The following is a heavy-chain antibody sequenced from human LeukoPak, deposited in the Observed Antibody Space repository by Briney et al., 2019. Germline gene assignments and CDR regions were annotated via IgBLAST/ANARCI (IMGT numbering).Heavy chain of an antibody. CDR2: IYYSGST. V-gene: IGHV4-39*01. Sequence: SETLSLTCTVSGGSISSSSYYWGWIRQPPGKGLEWIGSIYYSGSTYYNPSLKSRVTISVDTSKNQFSLKLSSVTAADAAVYYCAIHSDYGDYWGQGTLVTVSS. CDR1: GGSISSSSYY. J-gene: IGHJ4*02. CDR3: AIHSDYGDY.